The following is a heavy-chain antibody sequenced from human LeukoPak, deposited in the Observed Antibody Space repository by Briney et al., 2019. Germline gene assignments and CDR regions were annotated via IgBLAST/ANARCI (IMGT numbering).Heavy chain of an antibody. D-gene: IGHD6-13*01. CDR3: AKDTAAWGSHAFDI. Sequence: PGGSLRLSCAGSGFSFSNYAMSWARQAPGEGLEWVSFISGPATSTYYADSVKGRFTMSRDNSKNTLYLQMNSLRAEDTAVYYCAKDTAAWGSHAFDIWGQGTMVTVSS. CDR2: ISGPATST. J-gene: IGHJ3*02. V-gene: IGHV3-23*01. CDR1: GFSFSNYA.